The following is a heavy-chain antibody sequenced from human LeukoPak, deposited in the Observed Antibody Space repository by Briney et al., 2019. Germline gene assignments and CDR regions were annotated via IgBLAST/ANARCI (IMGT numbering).Heavy chain of an antibody. D-gene: IGHD2-2*02. CDR2: INHSGST. CDR1: GGSISSSSYY. CDR3: ARGIVSRLRQIDIVVVPAAILDY. J-gene: IGHJ4*02. V-gene: IGHV4-39*07. Sequence: PSETLSLTCTVSGGSISSSSYYWGWIRQPPGKGLEWIGEINHSGSTNYNPSLKSRVTISVDTSKNQFSLKLSSVTAADTAVYYCARGIVSRLRQIDIVVVPAAILDYWGQGTLVTVSS.